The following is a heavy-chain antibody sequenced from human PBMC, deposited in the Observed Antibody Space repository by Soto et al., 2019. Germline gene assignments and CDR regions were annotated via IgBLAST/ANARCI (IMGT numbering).Heavy chain of an antibody. CDR3: ARGRRSHYYFHGMDV. CDR2: VTPNRGNT. CDR1: EYTFTTYD. J-gene: IGHJ6*02. V-gene: IGHV1-8*01. Sequence: ASVKVSCKASEYTFTTYDSNWVRQATGQGLEWMGWVTPNRGNTGYAQKFQGRVPMTRNTSISTAYMELSSLRSDDTAVYYCARGRRSHYYFHGMDVWGQGTTVTVSS. D-gene: IGHD2-15*01.